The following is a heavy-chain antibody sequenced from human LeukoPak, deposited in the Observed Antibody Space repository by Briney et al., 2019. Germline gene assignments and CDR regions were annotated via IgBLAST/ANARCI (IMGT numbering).Heavy chain of an antibody. V-gene: IGHV4-38-2*02. J-gene: IGHJ4*02. CDR1: GYSISSGYY. CDR3: ACPMVRGVIMRTYDYVWGSYRLHSFDY. CDR2: IYHSGST. D-gene: IGHD3-16*02. Sequence: SETLSLTCTVSGYSISSGYYWGWIRQPPGKGLEWIGSIYHSGSTYYNPSLKSRVTISVDTSKNQFSLKLSSVTAADTAVYYCACPMVRGVIMRTYDYVWGSYRLHSFDYWGQGTLVTVSS.